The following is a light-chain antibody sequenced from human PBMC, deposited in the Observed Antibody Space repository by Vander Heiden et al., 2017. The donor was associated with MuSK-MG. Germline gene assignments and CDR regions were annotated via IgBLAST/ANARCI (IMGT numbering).Light chain of an antibody. CDR2: WAS. CDR3: QQDDTTNL. Sequence: DIVMTQSPDSLAVSLGERATLNCYSSQSVLYSSNNKSYLACYQQKPGQPPNLLIYWASTREYGVPDRFSGSRSGEDFTLTSSSRLAADVAVYYWQQDDTTNLFGQGTKLEIK. J-gene: IGKJ2*01. CDR1: QSVLYSSNNKSY. V-gene: IGKV4-1*01.